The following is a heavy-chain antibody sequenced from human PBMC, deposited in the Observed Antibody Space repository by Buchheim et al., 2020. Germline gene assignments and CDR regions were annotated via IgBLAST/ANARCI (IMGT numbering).Heavy chain of an antibody. CDR3: ARWNWDYYFDY. V-gene: IGHV3-33*01. D-gene: IGHD1-7*01. CDR2: IWYDGSNK. CDR1: GFTFRNYG. Sequence: QVQLVESGGGVVQVGRSLRLSCAASGFTFRNYGMHWVRQAPGKGLEWVTLIWYDGSNKNYADSVKGRFTISRDNSKNTLYLQMNSLRAEDTAVYYCARWNWDYYFDYWGQGTL. J-gene: IGHJ4*02.